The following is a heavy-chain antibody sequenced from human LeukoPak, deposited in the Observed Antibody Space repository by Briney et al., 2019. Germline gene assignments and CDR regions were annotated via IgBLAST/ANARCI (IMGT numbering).Heavy chain of an antibody. CDR2: FDPEDGET. V-gene: IGHV1-24*01. Sequence: GASVKVSCKVSGYTLTELSMHWVRQAPGKGLEWMGGFDPEDGETIYAQKFQGRVTMTEDTSTDTAYMELSSLRSEDTAVYYCATVNLGCCSGGSCYWFDPWGQGTLVTVSS. J-gene: IGHJ5*02. CDR3: ATVNLGCCSGGSCYWFDP. CDR1: GYTLTELS. D-gene: IGHD2-15*01.